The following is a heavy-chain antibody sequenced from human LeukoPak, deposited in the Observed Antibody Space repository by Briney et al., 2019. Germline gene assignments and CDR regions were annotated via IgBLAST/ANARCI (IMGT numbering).Heavy chain of an antibody. J-gene: IGHJ4*02. CDR2: IWYDGSNK. D-gene: IGHD4-17*01. Sequence: PGGSLRLSCAASGFRFSTYGMHWVRQAPGKGLEWVAVIWYDGSNKYYADSVEGRFTISRDDSKNTLYLQMISLRAEDAAMYYCARGTAVTHGYFEYWGQGTLVTVSS. CDR3: ARGTAVTHGYFEY. CDR1: GFRFSTYG. V-gene: IGHV3-33*01.